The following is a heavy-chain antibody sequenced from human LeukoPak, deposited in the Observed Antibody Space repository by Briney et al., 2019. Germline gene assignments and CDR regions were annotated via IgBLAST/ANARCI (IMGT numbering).Heavy chain of an antibody. CDR3: AKEKDGYNF. CDR2: INHSGNT. J-gene: IGHJ4*02. Sequence: PADPLSLTCAVTGGSFSGYYWLWLRQPPGKGLEWIVEINHSGNTKYNPSLKSRVTISIDTTKNQFPLKLTSVTAADAAVYDCAKEKDGYNFGGEGNLVTVSS. D-gene: IGHD5-24*01. V-gene: IGHV4-34*01. CDR1: GGSFSGYY.